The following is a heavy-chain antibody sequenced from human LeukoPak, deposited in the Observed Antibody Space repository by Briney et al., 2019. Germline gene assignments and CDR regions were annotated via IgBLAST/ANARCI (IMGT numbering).Heavy chain of an antibody. CDR2: ISGSGGST. CDR3: AKGSLMGDLNP. V-gene: IGHV3-23*01. CDR1: GFTFSSYA. J-gene: IGHJ5*02. D-gene: IGHD3-16*01. Sequence: SGGSLRLSCAASGFTFSSYAMSWVRQAPGKGMEWVSAISGSGGSTYYADSVKGRFTISRDNSKNTLYLQMNSLRAEDTAAYYCAKGSLMGDLNPWGQGTLVTVSS.